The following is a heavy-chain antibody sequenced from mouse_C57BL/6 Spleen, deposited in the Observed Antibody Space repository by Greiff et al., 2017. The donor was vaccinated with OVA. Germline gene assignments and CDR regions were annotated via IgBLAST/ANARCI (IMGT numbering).Heavy chain of an antibody. CDR2: IDPSDSYT. CDR1: GYTFTSYW. Sequence: QVQLQQPGAELVKPGASVKLSCKASGYTFTSYWMQWVKQRPGQGLEWIGEIDPSDSYTNSNQKFKGKATLTVDTSSSTAYMQLSSLTSEDSAVYYCARYSNYLYYFDYWGQGTTLTVSS. D-gene: IGHD2-5*01. J-gene: IGHJ2*01. CDR3: ARYSNYLYYFDY. V-gene: IGHV1-50*01.